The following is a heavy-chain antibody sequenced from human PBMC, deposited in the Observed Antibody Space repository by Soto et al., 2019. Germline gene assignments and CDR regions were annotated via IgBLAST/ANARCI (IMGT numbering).Heavy chain of an antibody. CDR2: IKDDGSAT. J-gene: IGHJ4*02. D-gene: IGHD2-2*01. CDR1: GFTYSAYY. CDR3: TSLNWNLPATGP. Sequence: EVQLVQSGGGLVQPGGSLRLSCSASGFTYSAYYMNWVRQAPGKGLEWVANIKDDGSATFYADSVRGRFTISRDNAKNSLYRQMSSLKAEDTAVYYCTSLNWNLPATGPWGQGTLVTVSS. V-gene: IGHV3-7*03.